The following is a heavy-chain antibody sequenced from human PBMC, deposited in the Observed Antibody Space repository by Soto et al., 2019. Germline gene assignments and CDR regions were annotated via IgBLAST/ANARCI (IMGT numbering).Heavy chain of an antibody. J-gene: IGHJ4*02. CDR2: IKEDASEE. CDR1: GFTFNTYW. CDR3: ATAISSPFWNFES. V-gene: IGHV3-7*01. D-gene: IGHD3-3*01. Sequence: EVQLVQSGGDLVQPGGSLRLSCVASGFTFNTYWMTWVRQAPGMGLEWVAGIKEDASEEVYVDSVKGRFSISRDNAKNSTFLKTDSLGAEDTAVYYCATAISSPFWNFESWGPGSLVTVSS.